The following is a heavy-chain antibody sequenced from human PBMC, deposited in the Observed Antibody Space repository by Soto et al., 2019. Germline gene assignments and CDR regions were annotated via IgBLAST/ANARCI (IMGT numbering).Heavy chain of an antibody. CDR1: GGSFSGYY. V-gene: IGHV4-34*01. Sequence: QVQLQQWGAGLLKPSETLSLTCAVYGGSFSGYYWSWIRQPPGKGLEWIGEINHSGSTNYNPSLKSRVTISVDTSKNQFYLKLSSVTAADTAVYYCARVLRGRDIVVVVAAIDYWGQGTLVTVSS. J-gene: IGHJ4*02. CDR2: INHSGST. CDR3: ARVLRGRDIVVVVAAIDY. D-gene: IGHD2-15*01.